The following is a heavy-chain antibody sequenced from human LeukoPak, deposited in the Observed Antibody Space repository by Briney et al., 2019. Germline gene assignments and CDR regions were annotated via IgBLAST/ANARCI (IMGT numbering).Heavy chain of an antibody. D-gene: IGHD4-23*01. CDR3: ANHDYGGNAVSVPPDY. CDR2: ISSSSSTI. CDR1: GFTFSTYN. Sequence: GGSLRLSCTASGFTFSTYNMNWVRQAPGKGLEWISYISSSSSTICYANSVKGRFTISRDNSKNTLYLQMNSLRAEDTAVYYCANHDYGGNAVSVPPDYWGQGTLVTVSS. J-gene: IGHJ4*02. V-gene: IGHV3-48*01.